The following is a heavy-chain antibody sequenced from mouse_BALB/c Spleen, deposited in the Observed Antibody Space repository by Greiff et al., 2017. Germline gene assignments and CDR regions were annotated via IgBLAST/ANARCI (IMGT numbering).Heavy chain of an antibody. CDR3: AHYGNYGYYFDD. D-gene: IGHD2-1*01. CDR1: GFNIKDTY. V-gene: IGHV14-3*02. Sequence: VQLQQSGAELVKPGASVKLSCTASGFNIKDTYMHWVKQRPEQGLEWIGRIDPANGNTKYDPKFQGKATITADTSSNTAYLQLSSLTSEDTAVYYCAHYGNYGYYFDDWGQGTTLTVSS. CDR2: IDPANGNT. J-gene: IGHJ2*01.